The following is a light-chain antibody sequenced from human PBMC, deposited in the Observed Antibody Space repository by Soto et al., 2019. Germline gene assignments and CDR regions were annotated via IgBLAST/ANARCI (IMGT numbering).Light chain of an antibody. CDR1: QIISSY. J-gene: IGKJ1*01. V-gene: IGKV1-39*01. CDR2: AAS. CDR3: QQSYSTPWT. Sequence: DIQMTQSPSSLSESVGDRVTITCRASQIISSYLNWYQQKPGKAPKLLIYAASSLQSGVPSRFSGSGSGTDFTLTISSLQPEDFATYYCQQSYSTPWTFGQGTKVEIK.